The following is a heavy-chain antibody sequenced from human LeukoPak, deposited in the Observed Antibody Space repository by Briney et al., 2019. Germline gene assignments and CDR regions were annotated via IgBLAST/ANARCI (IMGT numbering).Heavy chain of an antibody. D-gene: IGHD3-22*01. CDR2: ISAYNGNT. CDR3: ARVKYYDSSGYHTLLDY. CDR1: GYTFTSYG. V-gene: IGHV1-18*01. J-gene: IGHJ4*02. Sequence: ASVKVSCXASGYTFTSYGISWVRQAPGQGLEWMGWISAYNGNTNYAQKLQGRVTMTTDTSTSTAYMELRSLRSDDTAVYYCARVKYYDSSGYHTLLDYWGQGTLVTVSS.